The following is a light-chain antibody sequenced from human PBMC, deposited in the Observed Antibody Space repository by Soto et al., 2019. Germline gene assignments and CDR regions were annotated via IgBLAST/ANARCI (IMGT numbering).Light chain of an antibody. Sequence: QSALTQPASVSGSPGQSITISCTGTSSDVGGYNYVSWYQQHPGKGPKLMIYEVSNRPSGVSNRFSGSKSGKTATLTISGLQAEDEADYYCSSYTRTTKRVFGSGTKVTV. V-gene: IGLV2-14*03. CDR3: SSYTRTTKRV. CDR1: SSDVGGYNY. J-gene: IGLJ1*01. CDR2: EVS.